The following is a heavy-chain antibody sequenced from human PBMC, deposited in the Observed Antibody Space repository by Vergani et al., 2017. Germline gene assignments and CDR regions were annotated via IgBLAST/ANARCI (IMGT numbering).Heavy chain of an antibody. V-gene: IGHV4-31*03. CDR3: ARDRDYYGSGSRRDYYYYGMDV. CDR2: IYYSGST. D-gene: IGHD3-10*01. Sequence: QVQLQESGPGLVKPSQTLSLTCTVSGGSISSGGYYWSWIRQHPGKGLEWIGYIYYSGSTYYNPSLKGRVTISVDTSKNQFSLKLSSVTAADTAVYYCARDRDYYGSGSRRDYYYYGMDVWGQGTTVTVSS. J-gene: IGHJ6*02. CDR1: GGSISSGGYY.